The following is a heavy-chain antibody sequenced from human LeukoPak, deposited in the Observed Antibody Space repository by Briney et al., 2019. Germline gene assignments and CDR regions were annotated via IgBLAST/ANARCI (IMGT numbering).Heavy chain of an antibody. V-gene: IGHV4-59*01. CDR3: ARVGGTNYYYYGMDV. CDR1: GGSISSYY. D-gene: IGHD1-1*01. J-gene: IGHJ6*02. CDR2: IYGSGST. Sequence: SETLSLTCTVSGGSISSYYWSWIRQPPGKGLEWLGYIYGSGSTSYNPSLMSRVTISADTSKNQFSLKLSSVAAADTAVYYCARVGGTNYYYYGMDVWGQGTTVTVSS.